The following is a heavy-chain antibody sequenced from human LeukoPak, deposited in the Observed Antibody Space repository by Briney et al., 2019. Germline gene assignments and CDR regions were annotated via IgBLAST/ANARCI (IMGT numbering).Heavy chain of an antibody. CDR1: GFTFSSYS. CDR2: INIGGSTR. D-gene: IGHD3-10*01. J-gene: IGHJ4*02. Sequence: PGGSLRLSCAASGFTFSSYSMNWVRQAPGKGLEWVSYINIGGSTRYYPDSVKGRFTISRDNAKNSLFLQMKSLRDEDTAVYYCAREGSYFYESGSYYVRYYDYWGQGTLVTVSS. CDR3: AREGSYFYESGSYYVRYYDY. V-gene: IGHV3-48*02.